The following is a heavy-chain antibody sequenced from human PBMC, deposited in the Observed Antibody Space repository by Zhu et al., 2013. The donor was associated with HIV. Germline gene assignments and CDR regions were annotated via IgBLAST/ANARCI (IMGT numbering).Heavy chain of an antibody. Sequence: QLEQPGGEVRKPGASVKVSCQASGYDFSNFGVSWVRQAPGQGPEWMAWIGTYNDHTEYAQKFKGRLTLTMDISTNTVYMDLARLRSDDTAVYYCARDPEIVTETYLTPNYFDTWGQGTLITVSS. CDR2: IGTYNDHT. J-gene: IGHJ5*02. V-gene: IGHV1-18*01. CDR1: GYDFSNFG. CDR3: ARDPEIVTETYLTPNYFDT. D-gene: IGHD1-7*01.